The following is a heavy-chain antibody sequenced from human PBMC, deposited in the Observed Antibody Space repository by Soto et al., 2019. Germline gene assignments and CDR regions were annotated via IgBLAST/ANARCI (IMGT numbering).Heavy chain of an antibody. CDR3: ARGLTGRRFDY. Sequence: PSETLSLTCTVSGDSISVYYWSWIRQPPGKGLEWISYVHYSGSTNYNPSLKNRVTISLDTPKNQFFLKLSSVTAADTAMYYCARGLTGRRFDYWGQGTLVTVSS. CDR2: VHYSGST. J-gene: IGHJ4*02. D-gene: IGHD2-15*01. CDR1: GDSISVYY. V-gene: IGHV4-59*01.